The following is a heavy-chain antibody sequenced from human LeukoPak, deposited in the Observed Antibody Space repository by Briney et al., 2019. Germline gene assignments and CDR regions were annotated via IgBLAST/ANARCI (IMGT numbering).Heavy chain of an antibody. J-gene: IGHJ4*02. CDR1: RFTFSSYG. CDR2: ISYDGINK. D-gene: IGHD5-24*01. CDR3: ARGRRDGIDY. V-gene: IGHV3-30*03. Sequence: QPGGSLRLSCAASRFTFSSYGIHWVRQAPGKGLEWVAVISYDGINKYYADSVKGRFTISRDNSKNTLYLQMNSLRAEDTAVYYCARGRRDGIDYWGQGTLVTVSS.